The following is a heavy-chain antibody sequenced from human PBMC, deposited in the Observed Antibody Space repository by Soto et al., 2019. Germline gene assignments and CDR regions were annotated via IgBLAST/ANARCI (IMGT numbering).Heavy chain of an antibody. V-gene: IGHV3-53*01. CDR1: GLSVSNNY. CDR3: ARDDGTY. J-gene: IGHJ4*02. CDR2: MYSGGST. Sequence: EVQLVESGGGLIQPGGSRRLSCAASGLSVSNNYMSWVRQAPGKGLEWVSVMYSGGSTYYADSVKGRFTISRDNSKNTLYLQMNSLRADDTAMYYCARDDGTYWGQGTLVTVSS.